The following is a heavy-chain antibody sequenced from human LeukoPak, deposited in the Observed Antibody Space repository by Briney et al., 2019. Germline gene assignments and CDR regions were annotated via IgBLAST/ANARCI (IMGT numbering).Heavy chain of an antibody. J-gene: IGHJ4*02. D-gene: IGHD5-24*01. CDR3: ARDLGEIEMAAIFFDY. Sequence: GASVKVSFKASGYTFTSYGISWVRQAPGQGLEWMGLISAYNGNTNYAQKLQGRVTMTTDTSTSTAYMELRSLRSDDTAMFYCARDLGEIEMAAIFFDYWGQGTLVTVSS. CDR1: GYTFTSYG. CDR2: ISAYNGNT. V-gene: IGHV1-18*01.